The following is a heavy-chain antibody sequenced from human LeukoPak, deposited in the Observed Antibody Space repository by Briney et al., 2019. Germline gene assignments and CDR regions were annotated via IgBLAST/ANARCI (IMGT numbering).Heavy chain of an antibody. CDR1: GGTFSSYA. D-gene: IGHD1-26*01. CDR2: IIPIFGTA. V-gene: IGHV1-69*05. Sequence: ASVKVSCKASGGTFSSYAISWVRQAPGQGLEWMGGIIPIFGTANYAQKFQGRVTITTDESTSTAYMELSSLRSEDTAVYYCARSIGSYPHLYCYYMDVWGKGTTVTVSS. J-gene: IGHJ6*03. CDR3: ARSIGSYPHLYCYYMDV.